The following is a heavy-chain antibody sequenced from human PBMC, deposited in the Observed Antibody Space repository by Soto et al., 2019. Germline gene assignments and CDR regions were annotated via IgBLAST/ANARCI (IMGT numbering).Heavy chain of an antibody. CDR2: INPSGGST. Sequence: ASVKVSCKASGYTFTSYAISWVRQAPGQGLEWMGIINPSGGSTSYAQKFQGRVTMTRDTSTSTVYMELSSLRSEDTAVYYCAREEYDSSGYYIDWGQGTLVTVSS. CDR3: AREEYDSSGYYID. V-gene: IGHV1-46*01. D-gene: IGHD3-22*01. J-gene: IGHJ4*02. CDR1: GYTFTSYA.